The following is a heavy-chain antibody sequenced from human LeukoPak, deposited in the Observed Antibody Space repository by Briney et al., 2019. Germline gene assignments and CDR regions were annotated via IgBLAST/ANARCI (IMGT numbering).Heavy chain of an antibody. V-gene: IGHV1-2*02. CDR3: ARDERSYGHYYYYYMDV. Sequence: EASVKVSCKASGYTFTGYYMHWVRQAPGQGLEWMGWINPNSGGTNYTQKFQGRVTMTRDTSISTAYMELSRLRSDDTAVYYCARDERSYGHYYYYYMDVWGKGTTVTVSS. CDR2: INPNSGGT. D-gene: IGHD5-18*01. J-gene: IGHJ6*03. CDR1: GYTFTGYY.